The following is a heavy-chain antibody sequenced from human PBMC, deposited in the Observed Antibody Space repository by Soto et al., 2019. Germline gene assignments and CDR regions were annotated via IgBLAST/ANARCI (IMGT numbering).Heavy chain of an antibody. V-gene: IGHV6-1*01. CDR2: TYYRSKWYN. J-gene: IGHJ4*02. CDR3: ARDGVGQQLVYYSYYFDY. Sequence: PSQTLSLTCAISGDSVSSNSAAWNWIRQSPSRGLEWLGRTYYRSKWYNDYAVSVKSRITINPDTSKNQFSLQLNSVTPEDTAVYYCARDGVGQQLVYYSYYFDYWGQGTLVTVSS. D-gene: IGHD6-13*01. CDR1: GDSVSSNSAA.